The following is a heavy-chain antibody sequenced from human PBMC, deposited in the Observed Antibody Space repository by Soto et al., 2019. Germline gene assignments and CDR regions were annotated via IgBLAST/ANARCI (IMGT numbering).Heavy chain of an antibody. D-gene: IGHD4-17*01. CDR1: GYTFTGHY. V-gene: IGHV1-2*04. CDR3: ARNGIYGDRASFDY. Sequence: GASVKVSCKASGYTFTGHYMHWVRQAPGQGLEWMGWINPNSGGTNYAQKFQGWVTMTRDTSISTAYMELSRLRSDDTAVYYCARNGIYGDRASFDYWGQGTLVTVSS. CDR2: INPNSGGT. J-gene: IGHJ4*02.